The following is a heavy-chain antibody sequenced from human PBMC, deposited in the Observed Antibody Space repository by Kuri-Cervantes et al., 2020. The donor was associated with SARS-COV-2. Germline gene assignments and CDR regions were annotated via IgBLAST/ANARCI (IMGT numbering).Heavy chain of an antibody. Sequence: GESLKISCAASGFTFSHFGMFWVRQAPGKGLEWVAFIRYDGNYKTYADAVKGRFTISRDNSKNTLYLQMDNLRAEDRAVYYCAKDLIAAAGNDYFYMDVWSTGATVTVSS. J-gene: IGHJ6*03. CDR3: AKDLIAAAGNDYFYMDV. D-gene: IGHD6-13*01. CDR1: GFTFSHFG. V-gene: IGHV3-30*02. CDR2: IRYDGNYK.